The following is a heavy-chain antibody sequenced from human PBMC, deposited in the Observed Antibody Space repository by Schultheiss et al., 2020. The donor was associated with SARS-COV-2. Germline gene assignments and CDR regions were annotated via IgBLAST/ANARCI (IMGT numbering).Heavy chain of an antibody. CDR2: INHSGST. CDR1: GGSFSGYY. D-gene: IGHD3-22*01. Sequence: SETLSLTCAVYGGSFSGYYWSWIRQPPGKGLEWIGEINHSGSTNYNPSLKSRVTISVDKSKNQFSLKLSSVTAADTAVYYCARDADGPYYYDSSGLSWGQGTLVTVSS. CDR3: ARDADGPYYYDSSGLS. V-gene: IGHV4-34*01. J-gene: IGHJ4*02.